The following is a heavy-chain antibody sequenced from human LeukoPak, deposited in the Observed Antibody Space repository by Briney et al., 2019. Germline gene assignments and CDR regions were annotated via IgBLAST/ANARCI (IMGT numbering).Heavy chain of an antibody. D-gene: IGHD1-1*01. V-gene: IGHV4-59*01. CDR2: VYYNGYT. CDR3: ARGRSTGTTAQLDY. J-gene: IGHJ4*02. CDR1: GGSTTTYY. Sequence: SETLSLTCSVSGGSTTTYYWSWIRQPPGRGLEWIGFVYYNGYTSYNPSLKSRVSMSVDTSDNQFSLKLSSVTAADTAVYYCARGRSTGTTAQLDYWGQGTLVTVSS.